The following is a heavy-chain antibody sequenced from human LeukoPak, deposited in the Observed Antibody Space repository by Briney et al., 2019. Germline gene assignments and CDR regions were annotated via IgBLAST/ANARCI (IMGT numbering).Heavy chain of an antibody. D-gene: IGHD4-11*01. CDR1: SYNFANYW. CDR3: ARRDYTSVWFDP. V-gene: IGHV5-51*01. CDR2: FYPGGSQI. Sequence: GESLKISCKASSYNFANYWFGWVRQMPGKGLEWMGLFYPGGSQIVYSPSFQGQVTISVDWSTSTVYLQWSTLKASDTAMYYCARRDYTSVWFDPWGQGTLVIVSS. J-gene: IGHJ5*02.